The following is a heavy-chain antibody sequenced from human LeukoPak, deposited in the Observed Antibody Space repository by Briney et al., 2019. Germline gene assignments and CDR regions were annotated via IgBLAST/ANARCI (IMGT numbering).Heavy chain of an antibody. CDR2: IIPIFGTA. CDR1: GGTFSSYA. Sequence: GASVKLSCKASGGTFSSYAISWVRQAPGQGLEWMGGIIPIFGTAYYAQKFQGRVTITTDESTSTAYMELSSLRSEDTAVYYCARVPGYYYDSSGYYHLGAFDIWGQGTMVTVSS. V-gene: IGHV1-69*05. D-gene: IGHD3-22*01. J-gene: IGHJ3*02. CDR3: ARVPGYYYDSSGYYHLGAFDI.